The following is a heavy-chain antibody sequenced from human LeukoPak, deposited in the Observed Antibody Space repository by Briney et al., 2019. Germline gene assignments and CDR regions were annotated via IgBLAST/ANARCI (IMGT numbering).Heavy chain of an antibody. CDR3: ARDQGYGDYSKDY. J-gene: IGHJ4*02. V-gene: IGHV3-33*01. D-gene: IGHD4-17*01. CDR2: IRYDGSNK. CDR1: GFTFSSYG. Sequence: GGSLRLSCAASGFTFSSYGMHWVRQAPGKGLEWVAVIRYDGSNKYYADSVKGRFTISRDNSKNMVYLQMNSLRAEDTAVYYCARDQGYGDYSKDYWGQGTLVTVSS.